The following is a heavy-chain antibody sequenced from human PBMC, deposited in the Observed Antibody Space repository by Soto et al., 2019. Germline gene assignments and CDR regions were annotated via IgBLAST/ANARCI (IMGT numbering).Heavy chain of an antibody. J-gene: IGHJ4*02. D-gene: IGHD2-15*01. CDR2: IYSGVGT. CDR3: ARDCSGSSCYSSGFDY. Sequence: GVSLRLSYAASGVNVSSNDMSWVRQAPGKGLEWVAVIYSGVGTYYADSVKGRFTISRDNSKNTLYLQMNSLRAEDTALYYCARDCSGSSCYSSGFDYWGQGTLVTVSS. V-gene: IGHV3-53*01. CDR1: GVNVSSND.